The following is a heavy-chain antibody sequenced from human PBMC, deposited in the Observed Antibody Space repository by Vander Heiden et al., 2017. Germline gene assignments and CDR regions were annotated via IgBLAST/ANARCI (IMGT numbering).Heavy chain of an antibody. V-gene: IGHV3-23*01. CDR1: GFTFSSYA. CDR3: AKLTGPAPKYYFDY. Sequence: EVQLLESGGGLVQPGGSLRLSCAASGFTFSSYAMSWVRQAPGKGLEWFSAISGSGGSTDYAYAVKGRFTISRDNSKNTLYRQMKRPRAEATAVYYFAKLTGPAPKYYFDYWGQGTLVTVYS. J-gene: IGHJ4*02. D-gene: IGHD2-2*01. CDR2: ISGSGGST.